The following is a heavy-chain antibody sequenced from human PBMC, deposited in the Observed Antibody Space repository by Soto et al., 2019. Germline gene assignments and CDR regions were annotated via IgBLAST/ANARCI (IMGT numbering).Heavy chain of an antibody. J-gene: IGHJ5*02. CDR3: ARAPGIAAAGTQSWFDP. CDR1: GGSFSGYY. D-gene: IGHD6-13*01. CDR2: INHSGST. Sequence: PSETLSLTCAVYGGSFSGYYWSRIRQPPGKGLEWIGEINHSGSTNYNPSLKSRVTISVDTSKNQFSLKLSSVTAADTAVYYCARAPGIAAAGTQSWFDPWGQGTLVTVSS. V-gene: IGHV4-34*01.